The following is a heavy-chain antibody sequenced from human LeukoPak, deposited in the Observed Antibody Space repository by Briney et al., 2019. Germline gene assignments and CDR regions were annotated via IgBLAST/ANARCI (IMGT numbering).Heavy chain of an antibody. CDR1: GGSISSGGYY. J-gene: IGHJ6*02. V-gene: IGHV4-30-2*01. CDR2: IYHSGST. Sequence: SETLSLTCTVSGGSISSGGYYWSWIRQPPGKGLEWIGYIYHSGSTYYNPSLKSRVTVSVDRPKNQFSLKLSSVTAADTAVYYCARGPYSSGWSNYYYGMDVWGQGTTVTVSS. CDR3: ARGPYSSGWSNYYYGMDV. D-gene: IGHD6-19*01.